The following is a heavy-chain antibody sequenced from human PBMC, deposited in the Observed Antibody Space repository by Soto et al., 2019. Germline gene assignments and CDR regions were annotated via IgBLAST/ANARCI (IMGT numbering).Heavy chain of an antibody. CDR1: GFTFSSNS. CDR3: ARDIIGGGYYWSVKPSYYYYGMDV. J-gene: IGHJ6*02. Sequence: EVQLVESGGGLVKPGGSLRLSCAASGFTFSSNSMNWVRQALGKGLEWVSSIGSSSSYIYYADSVKGRFTISRDNAKNALYLQMNSLRAEDTAVYYCARDIIGGGYYWSVKPSYYYYGMDVWGQGTTVTVSS. CDR2: IGSSSSYI. D-gene: IGHD3-22*01. V-gene: IGHV3-21*01.